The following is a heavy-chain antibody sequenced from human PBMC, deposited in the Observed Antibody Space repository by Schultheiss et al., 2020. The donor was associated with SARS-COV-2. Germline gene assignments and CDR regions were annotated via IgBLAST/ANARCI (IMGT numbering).Heavy chain of an antibody. D-gene: IGHD1-26*01. V-gene: IGHV3-48*04. Sequence: GGSLRLSCAASGFTFSSYSMNWVRQAPGKGLEWVSYISSSSSTIYYADSVKGRFTISRDNAKNTLYLQMNSLRAEDTAVYYCAKVWTTGIYYFDAFDIWGQGTMVTVSS. CDR2: ISSSSSTI. CDR1: GFTFSSYS. CDR3: AKVWTTGIYYFDAFDI. J-gene: IGHJ3*02.